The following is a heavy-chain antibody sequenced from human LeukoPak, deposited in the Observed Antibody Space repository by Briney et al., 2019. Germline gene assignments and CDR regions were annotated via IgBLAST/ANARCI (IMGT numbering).Heavy chain of an antibody. V-gene: IGHV4-38-2*02. CDR1: GYSISSGYY. CDR2: IYHSGST. CDR3: ARNRIFDY. Sequence: PSETLSLTCTVSGYSISSGYYWGWIRQPPGKGLEWIGSIYHSGSTYYNPSLKSRVTISVDTSKNQFSLQLSSVTAADTAVYYCARNRIFDYWGQGTLVTVSS. J-gene: IGHJ4*02. D-gene: IGHD2/OR15-2a*01.